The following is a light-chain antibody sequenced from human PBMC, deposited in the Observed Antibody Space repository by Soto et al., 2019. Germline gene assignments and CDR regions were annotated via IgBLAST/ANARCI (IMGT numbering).Light chain of an antibody. Sequence: QSVLTQPPSASGTPGQKVSISCSESGSNIGSNYVYWYQQLPGTAPKLLIYKNNQRPSGVPDRFSGSKSDTSASLAISGLRSEDEADYYCAAWDDSLSGHLFGTGTKVTVL. V-gene: IGLV1-47*01. CDR3: AAWDDSLSGHL. J-gene: IGLJ1*01. CDR1: GSNIGSNY. CDR2: KNN.